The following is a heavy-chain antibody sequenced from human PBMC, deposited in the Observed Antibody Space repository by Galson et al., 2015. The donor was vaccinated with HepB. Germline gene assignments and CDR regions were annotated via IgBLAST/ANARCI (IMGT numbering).Heavy chain of an antibody. CDR1: GFNFSSYW. CDR3: ARDSRSHSRVRDY. CDR2: IKQDGSEK. V-gene: IGHV3-7*03. Sequence: SLRLSCAASGFNFSSYWMSWVRQAPGKGLEWVANIKQDGSEKYYVDSVKGRFTISRDNAKNSLYLQMNSLRAEDTAVYYCARDSRSHSRVRDYWGQGTLVTVSS. J-gene: IGHJ4*02. D-gene: IGHD3-10*01.